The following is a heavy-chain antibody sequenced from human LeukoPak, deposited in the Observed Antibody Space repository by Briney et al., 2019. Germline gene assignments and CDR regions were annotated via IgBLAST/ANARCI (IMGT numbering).Heavy chain of an antibody. CDR1: RFTFNTYW. CDR3: ARDLFYCSGGSSES. D-gene: IGHD2-15*01. J-gene: IGHJ4*02. Sequence: GGSLRLSCAASRFTFNTYWMHWVRQAPGKGLEWVAVISYDGSNKYYADSVKGRFTISRDNSKNTLYLQMNSLRAEDTAVYYCARDLFYCSGGSSESWGQGTLVTVSS. V-gene: IGHV3-30*03. CDR2: ISYDGSNK.